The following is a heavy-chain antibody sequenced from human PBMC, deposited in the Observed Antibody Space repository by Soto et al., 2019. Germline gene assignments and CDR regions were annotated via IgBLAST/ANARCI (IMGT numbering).Heavy chain of an antibody. J-gene: IGHJ4*02. CDR3: AKDRVGTTTGPFDY. V-gene: IGHV3-30*18. CDR1: GFTFSSFA. D-gene: IGHD1-26*01. CDR2: ISYDGNNE. Sequence: GGSLRLSCVASGFTFSSFAIHWVRQAPGKGLEWVAVISYDGNNEYYADSVKGRFTISRDNSKNTLYLQMNSLRAEDTAVYYCAKDRVGTTTGPFDYWGQGTLVTVSS.